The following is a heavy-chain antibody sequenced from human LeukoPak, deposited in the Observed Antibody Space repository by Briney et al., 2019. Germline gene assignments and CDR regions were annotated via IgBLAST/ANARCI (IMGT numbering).Heavy chain of an antibody. J-gene: IGHJ5*02. CDR3: ARDYYDSSGYYYH. CDR2: IWYDGSNK. V-gene: IGHV3-33*01. Sequence: GRSLRLSCAASGFTFSSYGMHWVRQAPGKGLEWVAVIWYDGSNKYYADSVKGRFTISRDNSKNTLYLQMNSLRAEDTAVYYCARDYYDSSGYYYHWGQGTLVTVSS. CDR1: GFTFSSYG. D-gene: IGHD3-22*01.